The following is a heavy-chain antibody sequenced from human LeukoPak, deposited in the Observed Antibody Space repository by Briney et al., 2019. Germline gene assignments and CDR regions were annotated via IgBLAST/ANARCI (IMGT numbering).Heavy chain of an antibody. CDR2: INPSGGGT. Sequence: ASVKVSCKASGYTFTSYTMHWVRQAPGQGLQWVGIINPSGGGTSYAQKFRGRVTMTRDTSTSTLYMELSSLRSEDTAVYYCAREGSSGYYYFDFWGQGTLVTVSS. V-gene: IGHV1-46*01. CDR3: AREGSSGYYYFDF. D-gene: IGHD3-22*01. J-gene: IGHJ4*02. CDR1: GYTFTSYT.